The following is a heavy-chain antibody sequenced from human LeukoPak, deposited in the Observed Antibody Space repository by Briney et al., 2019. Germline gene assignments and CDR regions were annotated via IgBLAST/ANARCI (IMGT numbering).Heavy chain of an antibody. Sequence: PGGSLRLSCAASGFTFSEYYMSGICQAPGKGLEWISYIPSSSSFTTYADSVRGRFTISRDNAKNSLYLQMNSLRDEDTAVYYCARVRGSSSWYDHWGQGTLVTVSS. CDR1: GFTFSEYY. D-gene: IGHD6-13*01. CDR3: ARVRGSSSWYDH. J-gene: IGHJ5*02. V-gene: IGHV3-11*05. CDR2: IPSSSSFT.